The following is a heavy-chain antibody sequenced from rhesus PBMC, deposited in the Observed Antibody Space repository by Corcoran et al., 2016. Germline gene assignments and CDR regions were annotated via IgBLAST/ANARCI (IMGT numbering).Heavy chain of an antibody. J-gene: IGHJ5-1*01. CDR2: ISADGTNK. CDR3: TRFDV. CDR1: GFTLSIYG. V-gene: IGHV3-54*02. Sequence: EVQLVESGGGLAQPGGSLRLSCAASGFTLSIYGIHGVRLAPGKGKEWVAVISADGTNKYNADSVKDRFTISRDNSNSMVYLQMNNLKLEDTAVYYCTRFDVWGPGVLVIVSS.